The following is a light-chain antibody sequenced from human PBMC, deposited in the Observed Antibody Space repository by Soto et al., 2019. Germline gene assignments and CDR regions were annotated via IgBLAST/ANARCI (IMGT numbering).Light chain of an antibody. CDR2: DVS. V-gene: IGLV2-14*01. CDR1: SSDVGGYKY. CDR3: SSYTSSSTPYV. Sequence: QSVLTQPASVSGSPGQSITISCTGTSSDVGGYKYGSWYQQHPGKAPKLMIYDVSNRPSGVSNRFSGSKSGNTASLTISGLQAEDEADYYCSSYTSSSTPYVFGTGTKVTVL. J-gene: IGLJ1*01.